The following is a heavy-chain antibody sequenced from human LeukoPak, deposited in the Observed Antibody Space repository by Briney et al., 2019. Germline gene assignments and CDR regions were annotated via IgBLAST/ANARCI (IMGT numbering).Heavy chain of an antibody. D-gene: IGHD6-13*01. J-gene: IGHJ4*02. CDR2: INQGGSDK. Sequence: GGSLSLSCAVSGFTISSFWRHWVRQAPGKGLEWVANINQGGSDKKYVRAVKGLVTTSRDNAKDSLYLHTNGLRAEDSAVYFCGADQDRAAAVWGQGTLVTVSS. V-gene: IGHV3-7*01. CDR1: GFTISSFW. CDR3: GADQDRAAAV.